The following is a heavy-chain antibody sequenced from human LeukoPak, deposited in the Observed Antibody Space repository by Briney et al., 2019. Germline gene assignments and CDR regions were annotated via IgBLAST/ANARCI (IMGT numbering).Heavy chain of an antibody. J-gene: IGHJ4*02. D-gene: IGHD1-7*01. CDR2: ISGSGGST. CDR1: GLTVRSNY. V-gene: IGHV3-23*01. CDR3: AKDKKRYNGNYDY. Sequence: GGSLRLSCAASGLTVRSNYMSWVRQAPGKGLEWVSAISGSGGSTYYADSVKGRFTISRDNSKNTRYLQMNSLRAEDTAVYYCAKDKKRYNGNYDYWGQGTLVTVSS.